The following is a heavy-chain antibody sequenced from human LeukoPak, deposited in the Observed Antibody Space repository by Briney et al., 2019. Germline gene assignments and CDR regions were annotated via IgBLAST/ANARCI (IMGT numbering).Heavy chain of an antibody. CDR3: ARRITMVRGAIILNWFDP. D-gene: IGHD3-10*01. CDR2: IYYSGST. CDR1: GGSISSGDYY. Sequence: SETLSLTCTVSGGSISSGDYYWSWIRQPPGKGLEWIGYIYYSGSTYYNPSFKSRVTISVGTSKNQFSLKLSSVTAADTAVYYCARRITMVRGAIILNWFDPWGQGTLVTVSS. V-gene: IGHV4-30-4*01. J-gene: IGHJ5*02.